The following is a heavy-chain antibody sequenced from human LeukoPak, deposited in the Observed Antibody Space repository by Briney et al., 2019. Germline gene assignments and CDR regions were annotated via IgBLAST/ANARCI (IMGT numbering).Heavy chain of an antibody. V-gene: IGHV1-2*02. CDR1: GYTFTGYY. Sequence: GASVKVSCKASGYTFTGYYLHWVRQAPGQGLEWMGWINPNSGGTNYAQKFQGRVTMTRDTSISTAYMELSRLRSDDTAVYYCARGFLLAAFGTVKYYYYYMDVWGKGTTVTVSS. J-gene: IGHJ6*03. CDR2: INPNSGGT. CDR3: ARGFLLAAFGTVKYYYYYMDV. D-gene: IGHD6-13*01.